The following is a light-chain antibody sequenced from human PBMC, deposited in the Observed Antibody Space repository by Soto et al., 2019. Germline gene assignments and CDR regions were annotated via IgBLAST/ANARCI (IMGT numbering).Light chain of an antibody. CDR3: SSYTSSRTLLVV. Sequence: QSALTQPASVSGSPGQSITISCTGTSSDVGGYNYVSWYQQHPGKAPKLMIYDVSNRPSGVSNRFSGSKSGNTASLTISGLQAEDEAYYYCSSYTSSRTLLVVFGGGTEMTVL. J-gene: IGLJ2*01. V-gene: IGLV2-14*01. CDR2: DVS. CDR1: SSDVGGYNY.